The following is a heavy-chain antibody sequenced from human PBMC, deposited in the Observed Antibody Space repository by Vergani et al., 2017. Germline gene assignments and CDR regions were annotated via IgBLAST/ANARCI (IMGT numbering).Heavy chain of an antibody. V-gene: IGHV4-39*07. CDR1: GGSISSSSYY. D-gene: IGHD5-24*01. Sequence: QVQLQESGPGLVKPSETLSLTCTVSGGSISSSSYYWGWIRQPPGKGLEWIGSIYYSGSTNYNPSLKSRVTISVDTSKNQFSLKLSSVTAADTAVYYCARTRRRDGYFDYWGQGTLVTVSS. CDR2: IYYSGST. CDR3: ARTRRRDGYFDY. J-gene: IGHJ4*02.